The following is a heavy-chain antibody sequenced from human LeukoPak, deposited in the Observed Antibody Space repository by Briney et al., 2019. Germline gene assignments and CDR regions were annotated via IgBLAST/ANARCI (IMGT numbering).Heavy chain of an antibody. CDR1: GYTFTSYD. CDR2: MNPNSGNT. V-gene: IGHV1-8*03. Sequence: ASVKVSCKASGYTFTSYDINWVRQATGQGLEWMGWMNPNSGNTGYAQKFQGRVTITRNTSISTAYMELSSLRSEDTAVYYCARVRPPRRNERAESRAFDIWGQGTMVTVSS. J-gene: IGHJ3*02. D-gene: IGHD6-6*01. CDR3: ARVRPPRRNERAESRAFDI.